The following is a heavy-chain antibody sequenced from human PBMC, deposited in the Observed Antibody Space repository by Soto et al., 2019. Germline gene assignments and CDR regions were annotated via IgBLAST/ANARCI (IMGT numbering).Heavy chain of an antibody. J-gene: IGHJ4*02. CDR1: GFTFSTNG. CDR3: AKAWVVPASVAY. D-gene: IGHD2-2*01. CDR2: ISGSGDST. V-gene: IGHV3-23*01. Sequence: GGSLRLSCAASGFTFSTNGMSWVRQAPGKGLEWVSAISGSGDSTYYADSVKGRFTISRDNSKNTLYLQMNSLRAEDTAVYYCAKAWVVPASVAYWGQGTLVTVSS.